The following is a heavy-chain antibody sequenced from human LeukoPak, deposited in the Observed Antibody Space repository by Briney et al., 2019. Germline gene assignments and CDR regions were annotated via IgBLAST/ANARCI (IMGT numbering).Heavy chain of an antibody. CDR3: ARRSVESSVITERSWFDP. Sequence: SETLSLTCTVSGGSINGYYYNWIRQPPGEGLEWIGYIYYSGNTKYNPSLKSRVTVSVDTSKNQFSLKLSSVTAADTAVYYCARRSVESSVITERSWFDPWGQGTLVTVSS. D-gene: IGHD3-16*01. CDR2: IYYSGNT. J-gene: IGHJ5*02. CDR1: GGSINGYY. V-gene: IGHV4-59*08.